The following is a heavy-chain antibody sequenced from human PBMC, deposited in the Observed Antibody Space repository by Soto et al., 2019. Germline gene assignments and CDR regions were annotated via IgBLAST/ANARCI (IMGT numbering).Heavy chain of an antibody. V-gene: IGHV4-31*03. CDR1: GGSISSGGYY. Sequence: SETLSLTCTVSGGSISSGGYYWSWIRQHPGKGLEWIGYIYYSGSTHYNPSLKSRVTISVDTSKNQFSLKLSSVTAADTAVYYCARDRRIAAAGGAHDAFDIWGQGTMVTVSS. D-gene: IGHD6-13*01. J-gene: IGHJ3*02. CDR2: IYYSGST. CDR3: ARDRRIAAAGGAHDAFDI.